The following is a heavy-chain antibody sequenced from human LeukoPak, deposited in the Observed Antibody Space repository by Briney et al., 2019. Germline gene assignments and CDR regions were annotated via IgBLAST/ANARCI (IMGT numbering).Heavy chain of an antibody. V-gene: IGHV3-7*03. CDR3: ARVEGLLWFGELLYYFDY. CDR1: GFTFSGYW. D-gene: IGHD3-10*01. Sequence: GGSLRLSCAASGFTFSGYWMSWVRQAPGKGLEWVANIKQDGSEKYYVDSVKGRFTISRDNAKNSLYLQMNSLRAEDTAVYYCARVEGLLWFGELLYYFDYWGQGTLVTVSS. J-gene: IGHJ4*02. CDR2: IKQDGSEK.